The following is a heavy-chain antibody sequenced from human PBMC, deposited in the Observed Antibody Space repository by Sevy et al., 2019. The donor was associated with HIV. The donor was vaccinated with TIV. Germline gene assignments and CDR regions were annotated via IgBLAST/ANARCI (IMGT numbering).Heavy chain of an antibody. J-gene: IGHJ4*02. CDR2: ISYTGTS. Sequence: SETLSLTCIVSGGSVRSTTFYWGWIRQSPGRGLEWIGSISYTGTSYYNPSLKSRVTISLDTSKNQFSLHLTSVTAADTAVYYCARDGMFTTFDNWGQGTLVTVSS. CDR1: GGSVRSTTFY. D-gene: IGHD3-10*02. V-gene: IGHV4-39*02. CDR3: ARDGMFTTFDN.